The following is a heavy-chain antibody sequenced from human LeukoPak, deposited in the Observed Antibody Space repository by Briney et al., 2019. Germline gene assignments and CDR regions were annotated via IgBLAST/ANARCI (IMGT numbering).Heavy chain of an antibody. CDR3: ARDSDPHDYRSSPFDY. CDR1: GFSFSSSA. D-gene: IGHD4-11*01. Sequence: GGSLRLSCAASGFSFSSSAMHWVRQAPGKGLECVTFISYDGSNKYYVDSVRGRFTISRDNAKKSLYLQMNSLGVEDTAVYYCARDSDPHDYRSSPFDYWGQGTLVTVSS. CDR2: ISYDGSNK. J-gene: IGHJ4*02. V-gene: IGHV3-30-3*01.